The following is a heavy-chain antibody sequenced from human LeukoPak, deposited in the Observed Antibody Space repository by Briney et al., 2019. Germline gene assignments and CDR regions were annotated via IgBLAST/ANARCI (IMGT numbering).Heavy chain of an antibody. J-gene: IGHJ4*02. Sequence: PGGSLRLSCAASGFTFSNAWMSWVRQAPGKGLEWVGRIKSKTDGGTTDYAAPVKGRFTISIDDSKNTLYLQMNSLKTEDTAVYYCTTDPYYDYVWGSYRYTVLFDYWGQGTLVTVSS. CDR3: TTDPYYDYVWGSYRYTVLFDY. D-gene: IGHD3-16*02. CDR1: GFTFSNAW. CDR2: IKSKTDGGTT. V-gene: IGHV3-15*01.